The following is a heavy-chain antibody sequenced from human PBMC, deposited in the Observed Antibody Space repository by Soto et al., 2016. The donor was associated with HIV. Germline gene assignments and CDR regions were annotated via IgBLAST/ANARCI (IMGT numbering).Heavy chain of an antibody. CDR2: INADGTNT. J-gene: IGHJ5*02. V-gene: IGHV3-74*01. Sequence: EVILVESGGGLIQPGGSLRLSCAVSGFTFNTYWMHWVRQPPGKGLVWVSRINADGTNTIYADSVKGRFTISRDNAKNTLYLQMNNLRVEDTAIYFCVRADEGGVRELSPFDPWGQGRPGHCLL. CDR1: GFTFNTYW. D-gene: IGHD3-16*02. CDR3: VRADEGGVRELSPFDP.